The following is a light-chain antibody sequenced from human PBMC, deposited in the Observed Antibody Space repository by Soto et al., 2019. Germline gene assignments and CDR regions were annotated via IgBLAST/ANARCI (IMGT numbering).Light chain of an antibody. CDR2: EDK. J-gene: IGLJ2*01. Sequence: QSALTQPASVSGSPGQSITISCTGTRNDVGYYDLVSWYQHHPGRAPRLIIFEDKRRPSGVSTRFSGSKSGNTASLTISGLQAEDEAEYHCCSFAVPASVVFGGGTKLTVL. V-gene: IGLV2-23*01. CDR1: RNDVGYYDL. CDR3: CSFAVPASVV.